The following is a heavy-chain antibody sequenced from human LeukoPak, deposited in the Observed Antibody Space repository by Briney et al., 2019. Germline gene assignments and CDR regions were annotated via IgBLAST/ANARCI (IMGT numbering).Heavy chain of an antibody. CDR3: ASQPTDTAMCYYYYYYYMDV. V-gene: IGHV1-69*05. CDR1: GGTFSSYA. J-gene: IGHJ6*03. CDR2: IIPIFGTA. Sequence: ASVKVSCKASGGTFSSYAISWVRQAPGQGLEWMGGIIPIFGTANYAQKFQGRVTITTDESTSTAYMELSSLRSEDTAVYYCASQPTDTAMCYYYYYYYMDVWGKGTTVTVSS. D-gene: IGHD5-18*01.